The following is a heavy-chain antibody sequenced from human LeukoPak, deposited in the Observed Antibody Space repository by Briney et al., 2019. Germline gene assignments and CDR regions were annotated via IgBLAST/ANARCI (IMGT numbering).Heavy chain of an antibody. CDR1: GFTFSSYW. Sequence: GGSLRLSCAASGFTFSSYWMSWVRQAPGKGLEWVANIKGDGSAKYYVDSVKGRFTITRDNAKSSLFLQMNSLRAEDTAVYYCAKNRGYCSGGSCYFDYWGQGTLVTVSS. J-gene: IGHJ4*02. CDR2: IKGDGSAK. CDR3: AKNRGYCSGGSCYFDY. V-gene: IGHV3-7*03. D-gene: IGHD2-15*01.